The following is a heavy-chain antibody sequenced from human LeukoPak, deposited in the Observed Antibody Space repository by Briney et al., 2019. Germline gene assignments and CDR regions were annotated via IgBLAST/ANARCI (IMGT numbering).Heavy chain of an antibody. CDR1: GGPFSGYY. J-gene: IGHJ4*02. CDR2: INHSGST. D-gene: IGHD2-2*01. Sequence: SETLSLTCAVYGGPFSGYYWSWIRQPPGKGLEWIGEINHSGSTNYNPSLKSRVTISVDTSKNQFSLKLSSVTAADTAVYYCAREHCSSTSCLQTFDYWGQGTLVTVSS. CDR3: AREHCSSTSCLQTFDY. V-gene: IGHV4-34*01.